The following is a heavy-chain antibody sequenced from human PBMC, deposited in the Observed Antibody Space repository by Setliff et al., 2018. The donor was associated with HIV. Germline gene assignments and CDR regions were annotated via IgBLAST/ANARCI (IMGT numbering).Heavy chain of an antibody. Sequence: PGGSLRLSCTVSGFPFNNAWVAWVRQAPGEGLEWVGHIDSKIRGGAADYAAPVKGRFTISRDDAKNTFYLQMDSLKTDDTAVYYCISLYLGYWGQGALVTVAA. D-gene: IGHD2-15*01. V-gene: IGHV3-15*04. CDR2: IDSKIRGGAA. J-gene: IGHJ4*02. CDR3: ISLYLGY. CDR1: GFPFNNAW.